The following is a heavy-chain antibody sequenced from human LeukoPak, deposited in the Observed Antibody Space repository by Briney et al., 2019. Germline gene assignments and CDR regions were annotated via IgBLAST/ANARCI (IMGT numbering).Heavy chain of an antibody. CDR2: ISGSGGST. CDR3: AKARRIAVARGYYFDY. V-gene: IGHV3-23*01. J-gene: IGHJ4*02. D-gene: IGHD6-19*01. Sequence: GSLRPSCAAAGFSSSSYGMSWGRQAPGRGLEWVSAISGSGGSTYYADSVKGRFTISRDNSKNTLYLQMNSLRAEDTDVYYCAKARRIAVARGYYFDYWGQGTLVTVSS. CDR1: GFSSSSYG.